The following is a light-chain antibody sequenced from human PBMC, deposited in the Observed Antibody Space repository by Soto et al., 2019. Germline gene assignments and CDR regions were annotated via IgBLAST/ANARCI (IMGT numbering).Light chain of an antibody. CDR1: QSVNSW. J-gene: IGKJ1*01. CDR2: DAS. V-gene: IGKV1-5*01. Sequence: DIPMTQSPSSLSASVADRVTITCRASQSVNSWLAWYQQKPGKAPKLLIYDASSLESGVPSSFSGSGSGTEFTITISSLQPDDFATYYCQQYDSYPWTFGQGTKVEIK. CDR3: QQYDSYPWT.